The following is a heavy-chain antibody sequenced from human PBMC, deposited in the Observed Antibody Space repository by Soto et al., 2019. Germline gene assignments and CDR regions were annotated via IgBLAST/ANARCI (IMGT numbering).Heavy chain of an antibody. CDR3: ASSWQQLANFDY. CDR1: GFTVSSNY. Sequence: EVQLVESGGGLVQPGGSLRLSCAASGFTVSSNYMSWVRQAPGKGLEWGSVIYSGGSTYYADSVKGRFTISRDNSKNTLYLQMNSLRAEDTAVYYCASSWQQLANFDYWGQGTLVTVSS. D-gene: IGHD6-13*01. CDR2: IYSGGST. J-gene: IGHJ4*02. V-gene: IGHV3-66*01.